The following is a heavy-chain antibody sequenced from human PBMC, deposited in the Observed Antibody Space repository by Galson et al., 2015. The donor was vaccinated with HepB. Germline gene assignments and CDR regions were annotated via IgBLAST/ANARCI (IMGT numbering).Heavy chain of an antibody. CDR1: GGSISSGGYY. J-gene: IGHJ2*01. V-gene: IGHV4-31*03. D-gene: IGHD7-27*01. CDR2: IYYSGST. CDR3: ASDVTGDGRYFDL. Sequence: TLSLTCTVSGGSISSGGYYWSWIRQHPGKGLEWIGYIYYSGSTYYNPSLKSRVTISVDTSKNQFSLKLSSVTAADTAVYYCASDVTGDGRYFDLWGRGTLFTVSS.